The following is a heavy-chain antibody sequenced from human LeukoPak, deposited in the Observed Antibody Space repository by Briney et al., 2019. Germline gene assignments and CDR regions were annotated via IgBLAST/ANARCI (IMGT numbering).Heavy chain of an antibody. Sequence: ASVKVSCKASGYTFTSYYMHWVRQAPGQGLEWMGIINPSGGSTSYAQKFQGRVTMTRDTSTSTVYMELSSLRSEDTAVYYCARDPITISVYDYYYMDVWGKGTTVTVSS. CDR1: GYTFTSYY. CDR3: ARDPITISVYDYYYMDV. CDR2: INPSGGST. D-gene: IGHD3-3*01. V-gene: IGHV1-46*03. J-gene: IGHJ6*03.